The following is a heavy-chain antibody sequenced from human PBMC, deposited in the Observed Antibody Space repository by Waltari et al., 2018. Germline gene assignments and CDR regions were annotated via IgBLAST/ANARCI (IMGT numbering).Heavy chain of an antibody. V-gene: IGHV1-69*13. Sequence: QVQLVQSGAEVKKPGSSVKVSCKASGGTFSSYAISWVRQSPGQGLEWMGGVIPIFGTANYAQKFQGRVTITADESTSTAYMELGSLRSEDTAVYYCARARGATMYFDLWGRGTLVTVSS. D-gene: IGHD1-26*01. J-gene: IGHJ2*01. CDR2: VIPIFGTA. CDR1: GGTFSSYA. CDR3: ARARGATMYFDL.